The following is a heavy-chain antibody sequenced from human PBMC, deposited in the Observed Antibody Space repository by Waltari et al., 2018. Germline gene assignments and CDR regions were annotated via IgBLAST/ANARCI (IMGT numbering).Heavy chain of an antibody. D-gene: IGHD2-15*01. Sequence: QVQLQESGPGLVKPSETLSLTCTVSGGSISSYYWSWIRQPAGKGLAWIGRSSTSGSDNHNPSLKLRVTMPADTSKNQFSLKLRAVTAADTAVYYCARSVVTPSARTLFDYWGQGTLVTVSS. CDR1: GGSISSYY. CDR3: ARSVVTPSARTLFDY. V-gene: IGHV4-4*07. J-gene: IGHJ4*02. CDR2: SSTSGSD.